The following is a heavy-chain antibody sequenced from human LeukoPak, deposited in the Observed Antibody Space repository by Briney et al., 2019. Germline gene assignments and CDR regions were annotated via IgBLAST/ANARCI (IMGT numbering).Heavy chain of an antibody. CDR3: ARHDYAGNSGDY. CDR1: GFTFSSYW. D-gene: IGHD4-23*01. J-gene: IGHJ4*02. CDR2: IKQDGSEK. Sequence: GGSLRLSCAASGFTFSSYWMSWVRQSPGKGLEWVAYIKQDGSEKYYVDSVKGRFTISRDNAKSSLYLQMNSLRDEDTAVYYCARHDYAGNSGDYWGQGTLVTVSS. V-gene: IGHV3-7*02.